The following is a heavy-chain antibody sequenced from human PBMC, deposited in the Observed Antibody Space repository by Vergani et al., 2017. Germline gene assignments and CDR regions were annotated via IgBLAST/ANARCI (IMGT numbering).Heavy chain of an antibody. Sequence: QVQLVQSGAEVKKPGASVKVSCKVSGYTLTELSMHWVRQAPGKGLEWMGGFDPEDGETIYAQKFQGRVTMTEDTSTDTAYMELSSLRSEDTAVYYCATPQEADCSSTSCYFIYYYGMDVWGQGTTVTVSS. V-gene: IGHV1-24*01. CDR3: ATPQEADCSSTSCYFIYYYGMDV. CDR2: FDPEDGET. CDR1: GYTLTELS. J-gene: IGHJ6*02. D-gene: IGHD2-2*01.